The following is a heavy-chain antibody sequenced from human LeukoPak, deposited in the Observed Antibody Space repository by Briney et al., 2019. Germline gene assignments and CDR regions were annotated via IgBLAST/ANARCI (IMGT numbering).Heavy chain of an antibody. V-gene: IGHV4-59*01. CDR2: IYYSGST. Sequence: SETLSLTCTVSGGSISSYFWSWIRQPPGKGPEWIGYIYYSGSTNYNPSLKSRVTISVDTSKNQFSLKLSSVTAADTAVYYCARATFITIFGVALDYWGQGTLVTVSS. D-gene: IGHD3-3*01. CDR1: GGSISSYF. CDR3: ARATFITIFGVALDY. J-gene: IGHJ4*02.